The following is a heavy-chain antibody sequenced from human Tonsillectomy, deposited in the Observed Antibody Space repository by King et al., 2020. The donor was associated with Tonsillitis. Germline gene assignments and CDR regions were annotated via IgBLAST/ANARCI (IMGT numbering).Heavy chain of an antibody. Sequence: QLQESGPGLVKPSENLSLTCNVSCGSISSYYWSWIRPPPGKGLEWIGHIYYRGSTNYNPSLKSRVTISVDTSKNQFSPKLTSVTAADTAVYYCARDLLYGSQFGYMDVWGKGTTVTVSS. D-gene: IGHD2-15*01. V-gene: IGHV4-59*01. CDR2: IYYRGST. CDR3: ARDLLYGSQFGYMDV. J-gene: IGHJ6*03. CDR1: CGSISSYY.